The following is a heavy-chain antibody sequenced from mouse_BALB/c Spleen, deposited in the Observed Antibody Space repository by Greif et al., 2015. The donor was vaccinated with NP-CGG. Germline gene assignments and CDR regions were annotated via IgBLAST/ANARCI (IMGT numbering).Heavy chain of an antibody. Sequence: EVQRVESGGGLVKPGGSLKLSCAASGFAFSSYDMSWVGQTPEKRLEWVAYISSGGGSTYYPDTVKGRFTISRDNAKNTLYLQMSSLKSEDTAMYYCARYGNWFAYWGQGTLVTVSA. CDR3: ARYGNWFAY. D-gene: IGHD2-1*01. CDR2: ISSGGGST. J-gene: IGHJ3*01. V-gene: IGHV5-12-1*01. CDR1: GFAFSSYD.